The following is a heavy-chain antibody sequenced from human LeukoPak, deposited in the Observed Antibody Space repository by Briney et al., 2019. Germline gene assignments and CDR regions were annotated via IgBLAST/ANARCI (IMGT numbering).Heavy chain of an antibody. J-gene: IGHJ6*02. V-gene: IGHV3-30*18. CDR3: AKDGGVLRFLEWLPHNSYYYGMDV. Sequence: QPGGSLRLSCAASGFTFSSYWMSWVRQAPGKGLEWVAVISYDGSNKYYADSVKGRFTISRDNSKNTLYLQMNSLRAEDTAVYYCAKDGGVLRFLEWLPHNSYYYGMDVWGQGTTVTVSS. CDR1: GFTFSSYW. CDR2: ISYDGSNK. D-gene: IGHD3-3*01.